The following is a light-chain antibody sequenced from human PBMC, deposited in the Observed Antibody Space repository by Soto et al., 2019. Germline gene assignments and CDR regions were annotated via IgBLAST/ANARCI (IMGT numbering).Light chain of an antibody. CDR2: EVT. CDR1: SGDIGSYNR. CDR3: SSYTNINTRACV. V-gene: IGLV2-14*01. J-gene: IGLJ1*01. Sequence: QSVLTQPASGYGSPGQSITIAGTGTSGDIGSYNRVSWYQQGPGKAPKLIIYEVTDRPSGVSNRFSGSKSGNTASLTISGLQAEDEAEYYCSSYTNINTRACVFGTGTEVTLL.